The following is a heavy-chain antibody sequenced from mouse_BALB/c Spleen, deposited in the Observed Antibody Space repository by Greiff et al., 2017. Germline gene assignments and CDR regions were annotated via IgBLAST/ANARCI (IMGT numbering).Heavy chain of an antibody. D-gene: IGHD1-1*01. CDR3: ARGDYGSYAMDY. V-gene: IGHV5-4*02. CDR1: GFTFSDYY. Sequence: DVKLVESGGGLVKPGGSLKLSCAASGFTFSDYYMYWVRQTPEKRLEWVATISDGGSYTYYPDSVKGRFTISRDNAKNNLYLQMSSLKSEDTAMYYCARGDYGSYAMDYWGQGTSVTVSS. CDR2: ISDGGSYT. J-gene: IGHJ4*01.